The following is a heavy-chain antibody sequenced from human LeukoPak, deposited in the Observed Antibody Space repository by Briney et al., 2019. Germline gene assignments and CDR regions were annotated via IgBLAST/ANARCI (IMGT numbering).Heavy chain of an antibody. CDR2: VSGTGGTT. D-gene: IGHD6-19*01. J-gene: IGHJ5*02. CDR3: AKSLDGSGHSGIDR. V-gene: IGHV3-23*01. CDR1: VFGFTNYA. Sequence: GGSLRLSCAASVFGFTNYAMNWVRQAPGKGLEWVATVSGTGGTTYYADSVKGRFTISRENSKNTLYMRMISLRVEHTGIYYCAKSLDGSGHSGIDRWGQGTLVTVSS.